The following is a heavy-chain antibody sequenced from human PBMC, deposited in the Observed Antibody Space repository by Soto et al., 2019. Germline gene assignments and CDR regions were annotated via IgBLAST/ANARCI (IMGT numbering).Heavy chain of an antibody. CDR2: VYYSGST. J-gene: IGHJ4*02. Sequence: LSLTCTVSGGSTNSRSDYWGWIRQPPGKGLEWIGSVYYSGSTHDNPSLQSRVTISVNTSRNQFSLNLISVTAADTAVYFCARQPRGPGYGERGLYFDYWGQGTLVTVSS. CDR3: ARQPRGPGYGERGLYFDY. V-gene: IGHV4-39*01. CDR1: GGSTNSRSDY. D-gene: IGHD3-16*01.